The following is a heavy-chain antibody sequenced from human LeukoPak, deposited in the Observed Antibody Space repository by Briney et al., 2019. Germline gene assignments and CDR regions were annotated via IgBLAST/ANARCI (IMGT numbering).Heavy chain of an antibody. D-gene: IGHD4-17*01. J-gene: IGHJ4*02. V-gene: IGHV3-21*01. CDR2: ISSSSSYI. CDR3: ATITPTVTTVYFDY. CDR1: GFTFSSYS. Sequence: GGSLRLSCAASGFTFSSYSVNWVRQAPGKGLEWVSSISSSSSYIYYADSVKGQFTISRDNAKNSLYLQMNSLRAEDTAVYYCATITPTVTTVYFDYWGQGTLVTVSS.